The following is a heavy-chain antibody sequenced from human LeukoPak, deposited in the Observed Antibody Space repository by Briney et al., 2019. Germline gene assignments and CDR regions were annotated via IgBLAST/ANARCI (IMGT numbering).Heavy chain of an antibody. CDR1: GGSVDSSNYY. Sequence: SETLSLTCTVSGGSVDSSNYYWRWIRQPPGKGLEWIGYMYHTGSSNYSPSLKSRLTISVDTSKNQFSLKLSSMTAADTAVYYCAGDQGGSAHRHAFDIWGQGTLVTVSS. V-gene: IGHV4-61*01. CDR3: AGDQGGSAHRHAFDI. J-gene: IGHJ3*02. CDR2: MYHTGSS. D-gene: IGHD1-26*01.